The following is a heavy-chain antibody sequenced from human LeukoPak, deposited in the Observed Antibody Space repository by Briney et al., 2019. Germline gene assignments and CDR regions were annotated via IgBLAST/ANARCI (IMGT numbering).Heavy chain of an antibody. V-gene: IGHV3-30*18. D-gene: IGHD4-17*01. Sequence: QPGGSLRLSCAASGFSFISYGIHWVRQAPGKGLEWVGVISDDGRSKDYADSVKGRFTISRDNSKDTLYLQMNSLRDEDTAVYYCAKRPSDYGDYVSYFDYWGQGTLVTVSS. CDR1: GFSFISYG. CDR3: AKRPSDYGDYVSYFDY. J-gene: IGHJ4*02. CDR2: ISDDGRSK.